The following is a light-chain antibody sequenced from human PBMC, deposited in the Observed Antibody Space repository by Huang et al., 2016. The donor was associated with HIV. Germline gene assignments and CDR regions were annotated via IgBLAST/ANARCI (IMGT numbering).Light chain of an antibody. Sequence: DIVMTQTPLSLSVTPGQPASISCKSSQSLLHGDGKTYLYWYVKKSGQSPQILMDEVSSRFAGVPERFSGSGSGTDFTLRISRVEAEDVGVYYCMQGSDLPTFGQGTKVEI. CDR2: EVS. V-gene: IGKV2-29*02. CDR1: QSLLHGDGKTY. CDR3: MQGSDLPT. J-gene: IGKJ1*01.